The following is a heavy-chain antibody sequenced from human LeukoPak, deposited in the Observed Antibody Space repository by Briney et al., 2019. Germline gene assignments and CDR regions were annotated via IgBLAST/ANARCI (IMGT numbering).Heavy chain of an antibody. J-gene: IGHJ4*02. CDR3: ARSITMVRGVKTFSDY. CDR1: GYTFTSYY. Sequence: ASVKVSCKASGYTFTSYYMHWVRQAPGQGLEWMGWINTNTGNPTYAQGFTGRFVFSLDTSVSTAYLQISSLKAEDTAVYYCARSITMVRGVKTFSDYWGQGTLVTVSS. V-gene: IGHV7-4-1*02. CDR2: INTNTGNP. D-gene: IGHD3-10*01.